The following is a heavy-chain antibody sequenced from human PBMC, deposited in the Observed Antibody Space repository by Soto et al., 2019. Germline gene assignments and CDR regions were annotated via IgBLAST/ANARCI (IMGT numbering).Heavy chain of an antibody. CDR3: ARERYYYDSSGYYTSRYFDL. Sequence: QVQLQESGPGLVKPSQTLSLTCTVSGGSISSGDYYWSWIRQPPGKGLEWIGYIYYSGSTYCNPSLKSRVTISVDTSKNQFSLKLSSVTAADTAVYYCARERYYYDSSGYYTSRYFDLWGRGTLVTVSS. D-gene: IGHD3-22*01. CDR2: IYYSGST. J-gene: IGHJ2*01. CDR1: GGSISSGDYY. V-gene: IGHV4-30-4*01.